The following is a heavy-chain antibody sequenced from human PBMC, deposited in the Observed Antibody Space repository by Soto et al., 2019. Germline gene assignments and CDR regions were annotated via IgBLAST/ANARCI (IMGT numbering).Heavy chain of an antibody. V-gene: IGHV4-34*01. J-gene: IGHJ5*01. CDR1: GGSFSGYD. D-gene: IGHD3-16*01. Sequence: QVQLQQWGAGLLKPSETLSLTCAVYGGSFSGYDWRWIRQPPGKGLEWIGEINHSGSTNYNPPIKSRVTISVDTSKNQFSLKLSSVNAADTAVYYCARAGVMANWFDSWGQGTPVTVAS. CDR2: INHSGST. CDR3: ARAGVMANWFDS.